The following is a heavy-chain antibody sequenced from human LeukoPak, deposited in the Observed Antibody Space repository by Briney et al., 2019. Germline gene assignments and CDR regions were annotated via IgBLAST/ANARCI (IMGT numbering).Heavy chain of an antibody. Sequence: GGSLRLSCAASGFTFSSYGMSWVRQAPGKGLEWVSAISGSGGSTYYADSVKGRFTISRDNSKNTLYLQMNSLRAEDTAVYYCARVRGVTLYYFDYWGQGTLVTVSS. V-gene: IGHV3-23*01. D-gene: IGHD3-10*01. CDR1: GFTFSSYG. J-gene: IGHJ4*02. CDR3: ARVRGVTLYYFDY. CDR2: ISGSGGST.